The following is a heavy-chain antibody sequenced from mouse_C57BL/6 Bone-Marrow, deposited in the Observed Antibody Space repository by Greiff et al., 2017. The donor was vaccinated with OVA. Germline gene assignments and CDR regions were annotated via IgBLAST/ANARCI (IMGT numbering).Heavy chain of an antibody. D-gene: IGHD2-4*01. J-gene: IGHJ4*01. V-gene: IGHV14-3*01. CDR3: ARAPYDDDAMDY. CDR1: GFNFKNTY. CDR2: IDPANGNT. Sequence: VQLKQSVAELVRPGASVKLSCTASGFNFKNTYMHWVKQRPEQGLEWIGRIDPANGNTKYAPKFQGQATITADTSSNTAYLQLSSLTSEDTAIYYCARAPYDDDAMDYWGQGTSVTVSS.